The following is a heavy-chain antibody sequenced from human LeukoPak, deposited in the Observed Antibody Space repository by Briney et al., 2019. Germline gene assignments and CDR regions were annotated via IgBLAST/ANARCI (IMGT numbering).Heavy chain of an antibody. CDR2: IIAYNGNT. Sequence: GASVTVSCKASGYTFTSYGISWVRQAPGQGLEWMGWIIAYNGNTNYAQKLQGRVTMTTDTSTSTAYMELRSLRSDDTAVYYCARSAATAMVTYYFDYWGQGTLVTVSS. CDR3: ARSAATAMVTYYFDY. D-gene: IGHD5-18*01. V-gene: IGHV1-18*01. CDR1: GYTFTSYG. J-gene: IGHJ4*02.